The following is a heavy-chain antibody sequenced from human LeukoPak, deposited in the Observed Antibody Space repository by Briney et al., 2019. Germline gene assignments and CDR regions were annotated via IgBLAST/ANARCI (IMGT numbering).Heavy chain of an antibody. D-gene: IGHD2-2*01. CDR1: GGTFSSYA. Sequence: SVKVSCKASGGTFSSYAISWVRQAPGQGLEWMGGIIPIFGTANYAQKFQGRVTITADESTSTAYMELSSLKSEDTAVYYCARWHQGYCSSTNCPAWGQGTLVTVSS. CDR2: IIPIFGTA. J-gene: IGHJ5*02. CDR3: ARWHQGYCSSTNCPA. V-gene: IGHV1-69*13.